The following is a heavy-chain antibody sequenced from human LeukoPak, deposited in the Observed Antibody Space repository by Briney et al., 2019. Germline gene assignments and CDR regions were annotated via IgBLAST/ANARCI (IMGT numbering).Heavy chain of an antibody. V-gene: IGHV3-23*01. CDR3: AKQRELLARN. CDR2: ISGSGGST. Sequence: GGSLRLSCAASGFTFSNFAMRWVRQAPGKGLEWVSAISGSGGSTYYADSVKGRFTISRDNSKNTLYLQMNSLRAEDTAVYYCAKQRELLARNWGQGTLVTVSS. J-gene: IGHJ4*02. D-gene: IGHD1-26*01. CDR1: GFTFSNFA.